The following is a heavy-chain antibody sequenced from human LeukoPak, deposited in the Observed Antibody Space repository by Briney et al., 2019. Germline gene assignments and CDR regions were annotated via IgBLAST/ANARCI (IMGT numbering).Heavy chain of an antibody. Sequence: GESLKISCKGSGYTFSTYWIGWVRQMPGKGLEWMGIIYPGDSHTRNSPSFQGQVTISADESMSTAYLQWSSLKASDTALYYCARQSSNGDFDYWGQGTLVTVSS. CDR1: GYTFSTYW. V-gene: IGHV5-51*01. D-gene: IGHD4-11*01. J-gene: IGHJ4*02. CDR3: ARQSSNGDFDY. CDR2: IYPGDSHT.